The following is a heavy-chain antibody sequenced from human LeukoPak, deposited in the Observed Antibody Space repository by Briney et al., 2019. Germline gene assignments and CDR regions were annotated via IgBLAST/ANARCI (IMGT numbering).Heavy chain of an antibody. D-gene: IGHD2-15*01. V-gene: IGHV3-33*01. CDR2: IWYDGSNK. CDR3: ARTLRIPDLGSFDP. Sequence: PGRSLRLSCAASGFTFSSYGMHWVRQAPGKGLEWVAVIWYDGSNKYYADSVKGRFTISRDNSKNTLYLQMNSLRAEDTAVYYCARTLRIPDLGSFDPWGQGTLVTVSS. J-gene: IGHJ5*02. CDR1: GFTFSSYG.